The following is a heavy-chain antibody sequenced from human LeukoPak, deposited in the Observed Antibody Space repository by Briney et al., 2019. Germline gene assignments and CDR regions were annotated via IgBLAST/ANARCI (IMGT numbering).Heavy chain of an antibody. J-gene: IGHJ4*02. D-gene: IGHD2-2*01. V-gene: IGHV1-2*02. CDR1: GGTFSSYA. Sequence: ASVKVSCKASGGTFSSYAISWLRQVPGQGLEWMGWINPNSGGTSFAQKFQGRVTMTRDTSITTAFMELSSLRSDDTAVYYCARDADCTSTSCYVGYWGQGTLVTVSP. CDR3: ARDADCTSTSCYVGY. CDR2: INPNSGGT.